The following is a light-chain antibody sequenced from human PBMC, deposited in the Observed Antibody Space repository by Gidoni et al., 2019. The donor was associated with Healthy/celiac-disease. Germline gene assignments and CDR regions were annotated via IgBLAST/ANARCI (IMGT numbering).Light chain of an antibody. Sequence: DIQMTQPPSSLSASVGDRVTITCRASQSISSYLNWYQQKPGKAPKPLIYAASSLQSGVPSRFSGSGSGTDFTLTISSLQPEEFATYYCQQSYSTPLTFGGGTKVEIK. V-gene: IGKV1-39*01. CDR3: QQSYSTPLT. CDR1: QSISSY. CDR2: AAS. J-gene: IGKJ4*01.